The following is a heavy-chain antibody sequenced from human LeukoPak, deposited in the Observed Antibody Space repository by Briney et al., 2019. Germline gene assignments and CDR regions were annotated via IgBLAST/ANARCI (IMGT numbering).Heavy chain of an antibody. J-gene: IGHJ5*02. V-gene: IGHV3-30-3*01. CDR2: ISYDGSNK. Sequence: PGGSLRLSCAASGFMFSSNWMSWVRQAPGKGLEWVAVISYDGSNKYYADSVKGRFTISRDNSKNTLYLQMNSLRAEDTAVYYCARADIVVVVAATEFGFDPWGQGTLVTVSS. CDR1: GFMFSSNW. D-gene: IGHD2-15*01. CDR3: ARADIVVVVAATEFGFDP.